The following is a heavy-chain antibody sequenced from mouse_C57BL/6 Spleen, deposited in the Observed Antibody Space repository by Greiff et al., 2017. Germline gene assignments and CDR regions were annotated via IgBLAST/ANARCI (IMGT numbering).Heavy chain of an antibody. J-gene: IGHJ4*01. CDR2: IDPSDSET. CDR3: ARRDYSYYARDY. V-gene: IGHV1-52*01. Sequence: QVQLQQPGAELVRPGSSVKLSCKASGYTFTSYWMHWVKQRPIQGLEWIGNIDPSDSETHYNQKFKDKATLTVDKSSSTAYMQLSSLTSEDSAVYYCARRDYSYYARDYWGQGTSVTVSS. CDR1: GYTFTSYW. D-gene: IGHD1-1*01.